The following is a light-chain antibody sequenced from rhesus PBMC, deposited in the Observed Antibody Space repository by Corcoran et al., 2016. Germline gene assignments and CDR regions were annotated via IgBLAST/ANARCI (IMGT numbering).Light chain of an antibody. J-gene: IGKJ3*01. V-gene: IGKV1-74*01. CDR3: QHSYGTPFT. CDR2: KAS. CDR1: ENVNNY. Sequence: DIQMTQSPSSLSASVGDRVTITCRASENVNNYLHWYQQKPGKAPKLLIDKASTLQSGVPSRFSGSGSGTDFTLTISSLPPEDFATYYCQHSYGTPFTFGPGTKLDIK.